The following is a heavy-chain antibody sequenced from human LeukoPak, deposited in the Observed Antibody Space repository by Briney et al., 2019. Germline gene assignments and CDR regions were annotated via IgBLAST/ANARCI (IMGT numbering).Heavy chain of an antibody. CDR3: ARDDILTGFSPYYHYGLDV. D-gene: IGHD3-9*01. J-gene: IGHJ6*04. V-gene: IGHV3-21*01. CDR1: GFTFSNYK. Sequence: GGSLRLSCEASGFTFSNYKMNWVRQAPGKGLEWVSSITGSGGDVHYADSMKGRFTISRDNANNSLFLQMDSLRAEDTAVYYCARDDILTGFSPYYHYGLDVWGYGTTVTVSS. CDR2: ITGSGGDV.